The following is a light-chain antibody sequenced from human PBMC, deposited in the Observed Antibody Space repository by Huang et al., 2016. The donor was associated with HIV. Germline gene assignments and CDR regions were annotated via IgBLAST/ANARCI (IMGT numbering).Light chain of an antibody. Sequence: DIQMTQSPSSLSASVGDRVIITCRASQSVTKYLTWYQHMPGKAPKLLIYGASTLQGGVSSRFSGSGSGTEFTLSISSLQPEDAATYYCQQSYRLPRTFGQGTSLEI. J-gene: IGKJ2*02. CDR1: QSVTKY. V-gene: IGKV1-39*01. CDR2: GAS. CDR3: QQSYRLPRT.